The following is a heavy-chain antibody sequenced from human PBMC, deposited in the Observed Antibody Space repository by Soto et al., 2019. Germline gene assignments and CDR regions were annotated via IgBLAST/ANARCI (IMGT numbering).Heavy chain of an antibody. J-gene: IGHJ3*02. CDR3: ARSLRYCSSTSCFPDAFDI. V-gene: IGHV4-59*01. D-gene: IGHD2-2*01. CDR2: IYYSGST. Sequence: QVQLQESGPGLVKPSETLSLTCTVSGGSISSYYWSWIRQPPGKGLEWIGYIYYSGSTNYNPSLMSRVTISVDTSNNHFSLKLSSVTAADTAVYYCARSLRYCSSTSCFPDAFDIWGQGTMVTVSS. CDR1: GGSISSYY.